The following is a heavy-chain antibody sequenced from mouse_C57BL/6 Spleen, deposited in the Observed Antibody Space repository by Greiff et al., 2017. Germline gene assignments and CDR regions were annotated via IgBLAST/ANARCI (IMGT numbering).Heavy chain of an antibody. CDR2: IDPSDSYT. Sequence: QVQLQQSGAELVKPGASVKLSCKASGYTFTSYWMQWVKQRPGQGLEWIGEIDPSDSYTNYNQKFKGKATLTVDTSSSTAYMQLSSLTSEDSAVYYCARGQLRLQFAYWAKGLWSLSLQ. V-gene: IGHV1-50*01. J-gene: IGHJ3*01. D-gene: IGHD3-2*02. CDR3: ARGQLRLQFAY. CDR1: GYTFTSYW.